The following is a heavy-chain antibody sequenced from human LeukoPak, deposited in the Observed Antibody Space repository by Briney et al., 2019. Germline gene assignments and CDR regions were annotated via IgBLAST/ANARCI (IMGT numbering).Heavy chain of an antibody. CDR1: GGSISSYY. Sequence: PSETLSLTCTVSGGSISSYYWSWIRQPPGKGLEWIGYIYYSGSTNYNPSLKSRVTISVDTSKNQFSLKLSSVTAADTAVYYCARGGYSSGAGVYMDVWGKGTTVTISS. CDR2: IYYSGST. V-gene: IGHV4-59*01. J-gene: IGHJ6*03. D-gene: IGHD5-18*01. CDR3: ARGGYSSGAGVYMDV.